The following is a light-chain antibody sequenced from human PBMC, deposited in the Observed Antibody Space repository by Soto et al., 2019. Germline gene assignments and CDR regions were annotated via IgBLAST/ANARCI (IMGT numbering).Light chain of an antibody. CDR2: AAS. J-gene: IGKJ2*01. Sequence: DIQMTQAPSSPSASVGDRVTITCRASQSISNSLNWYQQKPGKAPDLLIYAASNLQSGVPSRFTGSGSGTDFTLTISSLQPEDFTTYYCQQSYSSPQMYTFGQGTKLEIK. V-gene: IGKV1-39*01. CDR3: QQSYSSPQMYT. CDR1: QSISNS.